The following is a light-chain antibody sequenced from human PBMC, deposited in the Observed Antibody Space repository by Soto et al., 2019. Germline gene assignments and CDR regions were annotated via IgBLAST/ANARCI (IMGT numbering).Light chain of an antibody. Sequence: QSVLTQPPSVSGAPGQRVIISCTGSSSKIGAGYDVHWYQQLPGAAPKLLIFDNNYRPSGVPDRFSGSKSGTSAYLAITGLQSEDEADYYCQSYDSSLTDSRVFGGGTKVTVL. CDR2: DNN. CDR3: QSYDSSLTDSRV. J-gene: IGLJ3*02. CDR1: SSKIGAGYD. V-gene: IGLV1-40*01.